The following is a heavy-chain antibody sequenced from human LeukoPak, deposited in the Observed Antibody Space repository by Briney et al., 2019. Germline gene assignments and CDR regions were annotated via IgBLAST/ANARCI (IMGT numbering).Heavy chain of an antibody. CDR3: ARAPLPSFRAFDI. D-gene: IGHD2-2*01. CDR2: IRYGGSNT. V-gene: IGHV3-30*02. Sequence: PGGSLRLSCAASGFTFSTYGMHWVRQAPGKGLEWVAFIRYGGSNTYYADSVKGRFTISRDNAKNSLYLQMNSLRAEDTAVYYCARAPLPSFRAFDIWGQGTMVTVSS. CDR1: GFTFSTYG. J-gene: IGHJ3*02.